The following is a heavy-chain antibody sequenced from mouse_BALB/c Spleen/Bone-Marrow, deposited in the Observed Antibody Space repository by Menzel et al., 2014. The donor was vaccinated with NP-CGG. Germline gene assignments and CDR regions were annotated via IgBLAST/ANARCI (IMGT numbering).Heavy chain of an antibody. Sequence: VQLQHSGAELVRAGTSVKGSCKGSGYAFTNYLIEWVKQRAGQGLEGVGVVHPCRAGTNYHEKFKGKAPLTADKSSSTAYMRLSILTSDDSAVFFFSLLFSSPSAMDYWGPGTSVTVSS. CDR2: VHPCRAGT. D-gene: IGHD6-1*01. V-gene: IGHV1-54*01. J-gene: IGHJ4*01. CDR1: GYAFTNYL. CDR3: SLLFSSPSAMDY.